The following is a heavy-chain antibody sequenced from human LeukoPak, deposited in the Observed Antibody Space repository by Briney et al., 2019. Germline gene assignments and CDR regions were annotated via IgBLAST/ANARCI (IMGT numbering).Heavy chain of an antibody. CDR3: ARERQQPPGWFDP. J-gene: IGHJ5*02. CDR2: INPSGRST. CDR1: GYTFNSYY. D-gene: IGHD6-13*01. Sequence: ASVTVSCKASGYTFNSYYMHWVRQAPGQGLEWMGIINPSGRSTSYAQKFQGRVTMTRDMSTSTVYMELSSLRSEDTAVYYCARERQQPPGWFDPWGQGTLVTVSS. V-gene: IGHV1-46*02.